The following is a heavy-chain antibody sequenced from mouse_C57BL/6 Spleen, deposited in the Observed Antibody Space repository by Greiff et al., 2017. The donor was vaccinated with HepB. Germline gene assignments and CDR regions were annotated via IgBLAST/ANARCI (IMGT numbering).Heavy chain of an antibody. D-gene: IGHD1-1*01. CDR3: AREDYYGGCWFAY. Sequence: VQLQESGAELARPGASVKMSCKASGYTFTSYTMHWVKQRPGQGLEWIGYINPSSGYTKYNQKFKDKATLTADKSSSTAYMQLSSLTSEDSAVYYCAREDYYGGCWFAYWGQGTLVTVSA. V-gene: IGHV1-4*01. CDR1: GYTFTSYT. CDR2: INPSSGYT. J-gene: IGHJ3*01.